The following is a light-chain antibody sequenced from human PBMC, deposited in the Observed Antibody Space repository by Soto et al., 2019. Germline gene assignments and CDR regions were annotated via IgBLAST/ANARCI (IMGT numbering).Light chain of an antibody. V-gene: IGLV4-69*01. CDR1: SGHSSYA. CDR2: LDSDGRH. Sequence: QSVLTQSPSASASLGASVKLTCTLSSGHSSYAIAWHQQQPEKGPRYLMKLDSDGRHTKGDAIPHRFSGSSSGAALYLTIPSLQAEDEAVYYCENWGPGIHVVFGEGTKLTVL. J-gene: IGLJ2*01. CDR3: ENWGPGIHVV.